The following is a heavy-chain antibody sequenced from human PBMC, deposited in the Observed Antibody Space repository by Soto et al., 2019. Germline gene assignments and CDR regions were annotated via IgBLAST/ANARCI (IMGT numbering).Heavy chain of an antibody. CDR1: GYSISSSNW. V-gene: IGHV4-28*01. J-gene: IGHJ6*02. CDR2: IYYSGTT. D-gene: IGHD2-15*01. Sequence: PSETLSLTCAVSGYSISSSNWWGWIRQPPGKGLEWIGYIYYSGTTYYNPSLKSRVTISVDTSKNQFSLKLSSVTAADTAVYYCARHLTYCSAGSCYSDFPYYGMDVWGQGTTVTVSS. CDR3: ARHLTYCSAGSCYSDFPYYGMDV.